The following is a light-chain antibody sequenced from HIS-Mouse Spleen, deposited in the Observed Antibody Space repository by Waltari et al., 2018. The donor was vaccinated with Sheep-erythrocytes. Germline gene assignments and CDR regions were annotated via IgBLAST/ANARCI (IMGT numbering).Light chain of an antibody. Sequence: DIQMTQSPSSLSASVGDRVTITCRASKSISSYLNWYQQKPEKAPKLLIYAASSLQSGVPSRFSGSGAGTEFTLTISSLQPEDFATYYCQQSYSTPRTFGQGTKVEIK. CDR2: AAS. V-gene: IGKV1-39*01. J-gene: IGKJ1*01. CDR3: QQSYSTPRT. CDR1: KSISSY.